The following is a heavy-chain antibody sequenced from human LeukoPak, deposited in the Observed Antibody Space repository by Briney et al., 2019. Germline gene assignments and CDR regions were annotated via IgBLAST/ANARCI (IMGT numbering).Heavy chain of an antibody. CDR2: IYTSGST. V-gene: IGHV4-61*09. CDR1: GGSISTDNYY. Sequence: PSETLSLTCTVSGGSISTDNYYWSGIRQPAGKGLEWIGHIYTSGSTIYNPSLKSRLTISPDTSKNQFSLKLTSVTAADTAVYYCTREVRSAWASFDPWGQGTLVIVSS. D-gene: IGHD1-26*01. CDR3: TREVRSAWASFDP. J-gene: IGHJ5*02.